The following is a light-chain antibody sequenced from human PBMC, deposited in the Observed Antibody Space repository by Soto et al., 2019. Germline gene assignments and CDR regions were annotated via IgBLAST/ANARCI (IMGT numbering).Light chain of an antibody. CDR3: CSYVGSSLWV. CDR1: SSDVGVYNY. Sequence: QSALTQPRSVSGSPGQSVTISCTGTSSDVGVYNYVSWYQQHPGKAPQLVIYDVIKRPSGVPYRFSGSKSGNTASLTISGLQAEDEADYYCCSYVGSSLWVFGGGTKLTVL. CDR2: DVI. J-gene: IGLJ3*02. V-gene: IGLV2-11*01.